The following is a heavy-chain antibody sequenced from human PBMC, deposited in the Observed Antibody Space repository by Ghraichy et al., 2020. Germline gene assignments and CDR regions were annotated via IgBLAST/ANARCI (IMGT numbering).Heavy chain of an antibody. J-gene: IGHJ4*02. Sequence: SVKVSCKPTGGTMYGFAVCWVRQAQGQGIEWLGGIIPFVTVNYAQKFLGRLNITAEKYTGTIYMELGSLKFDDTAMYFCAGGVMVILPYFDYWGQGTQVTVAS. V-gene: IGHV1-69*06. CDR3: AGGVMVILPYFDY. CDR2: IIPFVTV. D-gene: IGHD3-16*01. CDR1: GGTMYGFA.